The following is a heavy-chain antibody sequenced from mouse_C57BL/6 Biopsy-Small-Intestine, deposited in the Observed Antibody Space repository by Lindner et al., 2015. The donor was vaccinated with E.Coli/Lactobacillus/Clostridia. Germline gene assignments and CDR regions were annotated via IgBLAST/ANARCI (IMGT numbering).Heavy chain of an antibody. CDR3: ARRGAAQATWNY. D-gene: IGHD3-2*02. CDR2: IYPGDGDT. Sequence: VQLQESGPELVKPGASVKISCKASGYAFSSSWMNWVKQRPGKGLEWIGRIYPGDGDTNYNGKFKGKATLTADKSSSTAYMQLSSLTSEDSAVYFCARRGAAQATWNYWGQGTTLTVSS. CDR1: GYAFSSSW. J-gene: IGHJ2*01. V-gene: IGHV1-82*01.